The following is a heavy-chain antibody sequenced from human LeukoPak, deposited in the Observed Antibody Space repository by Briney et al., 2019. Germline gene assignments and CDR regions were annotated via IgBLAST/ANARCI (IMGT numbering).Heavy chain of an antibody. CDR1: GFTFSSYS. D-gene: IGHD2-2*01. J-gene: IGHJ4*02. CDR3: ARSPRRYCSSTSCPKPHLDY. CDR2: ISSTSSPI. V-gene: IGHV3-48*04. Sequence: GGSLRLSCAASGFTFSSYSMNWVRQAPGKGLEWVSYISSTSSPIYYADSVKGRFTISRDNAKNSLYLQMNSLRAEDTAVYYCARSPRRYCSSTSCPKPHLDYWGQGTLVTVSS.